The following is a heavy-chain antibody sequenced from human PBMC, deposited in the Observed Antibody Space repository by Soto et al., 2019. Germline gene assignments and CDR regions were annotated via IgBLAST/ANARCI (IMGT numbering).Heavy chain of an antibody. CDR1: GGTFGSYA. CDR3: ARGFAYSSARFDH. J-gene: IGHJ4*02. Sequence: GASVKVSCKASGGTFGSYAISWVRQAPGQGLEWMGGIIPMYGTTNYAQKFQGRVTMVADKSTSTVYMDLGSLRTDDSAVYYCARGFAYSSARFDHWGQGTVVTVSS. V-gene: IGHV1-69*06. D-gene: IGHD6-25*01. CDR2: IIPMYGTT.